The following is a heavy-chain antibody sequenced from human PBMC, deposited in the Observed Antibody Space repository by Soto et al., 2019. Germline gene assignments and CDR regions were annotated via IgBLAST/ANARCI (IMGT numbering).Heavy chain of an antibody. CDR3: ARGIFSSSSERRDYYYYYYGMDV. CDR2: INAGNGNT. D-gene: IGHD6-13*01. Sequence: QVQLVQSGAEVKKPGASVKVSCKASGYTFTSYAMHWVRQAPGQRLEWMGWINAGNGNTKYSQKFQGRVTITRDTSASTAYMELSSRRSEDTAVYYCARGIFSSSSERRDYYYYYYGMDVWGQGTTVTVSS. CDR1: GYTFTSYA. V-gene: IGHV1-3*01. J-gene: IGHJ6*02.